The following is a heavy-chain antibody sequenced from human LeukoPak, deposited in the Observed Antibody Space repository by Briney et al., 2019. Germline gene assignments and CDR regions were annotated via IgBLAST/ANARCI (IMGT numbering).Heavy chain of an antibody. Sequence: AGGSLRLSCTAHGFTFGDYAMSWVRQAPGKGLEWVGFIRSKAYGGTTEYAASVKGRFTISRDDSKSIAYLQMNSLKTEDTAVYYCTRDLSLGGDGYYMDVWGKGTTVTISS. J-gene: IGHJ6*03. D-gene: IGHD3-16*01. V-gene: IGHV3-49*04. CDR1: GFTFGDYA. CDR2: IRSKAYGGTT. CDR3: TRDLSLGGDGYYMDV.